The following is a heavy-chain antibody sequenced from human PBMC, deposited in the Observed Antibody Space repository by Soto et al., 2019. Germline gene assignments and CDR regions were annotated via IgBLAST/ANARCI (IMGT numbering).Heavy chain of an antibody. Sequence: SETLSLTCTVSGGSISSGDYYWSWIRQPPGKGLEWIGYIYYSGSTYYNPSLKSRVTISVDTSKNQFSLKLSSVTAADTAVYYCARAEEVTANYYYGMDVWGQGTTVTVSS. V-gene: IGHV4-30-4*01. D-gene: IGHD2-21*02. CDR1: GGSISSGDYY. J-gene: IGHJ6*02. CDR2: IYYSGST. CDR3: ARAEEVTANYYYGMDV.